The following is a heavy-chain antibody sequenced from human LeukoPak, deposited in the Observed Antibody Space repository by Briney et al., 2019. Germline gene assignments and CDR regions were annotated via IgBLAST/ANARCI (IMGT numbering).Heavy chain of an antibody. V-gene: IGHV1-18*01. J-gene: IGHJ3*02. Sequence: VASVKVSCKAYGYTFMSHGISWVRQAPGQGLEWMGWISGSGSNTNYAQRLQGRVTMTTDTSTTTAYMELRSLRSDDTAVYYCARATGTWGHDGFDIWGQGTMVTVSS. D-gene: IGHD3-16*01. CDR2: ISGSGSNT. CDR3: ARATGTWGHDGFDI. CDR1: GYTFMSHG.